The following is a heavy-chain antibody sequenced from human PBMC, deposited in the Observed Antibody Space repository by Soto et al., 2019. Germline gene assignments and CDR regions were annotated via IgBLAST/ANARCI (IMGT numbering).Heavy chain of an antibody. CDR3: ARPLVAPVAGPYYYGMDV. CDR2: IWYDGNTK. D-gene: IGHD6-19*01. J-gene: IGHJ6*02. Sequence: QIQLVESGGGVVQPGRSLRLSCAASGFTFNTYGFNWVRQAPGKGLELVAVIWYDGNTKYYADSVKGRFTISRDNLKNTLYLQMNSLTAEDTAVYYCARPLVAPVAGPYYYGMDVWGQGTTVTVSS. V-gene: IGHV3-33*01. CDR1: GFTFNTYG.